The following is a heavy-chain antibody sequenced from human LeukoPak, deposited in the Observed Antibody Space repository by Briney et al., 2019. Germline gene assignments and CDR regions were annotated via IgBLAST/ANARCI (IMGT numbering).Heavy chain of an antibody. CDR2: INPSGGGT. Sequence: GASVKVSCKASGYTFTSYYIHWVRQAPGQGLEWMGVINPSGGGTSYAQKLQGRVTMTTDTSTSTAYMELRSLRSDDTAVYYCARCHYDILTGYYYALDYWGQGTLVTVSS. V-gene: IGHV1-46*01. J-gene: IGHJ4*02. CDR1: GYTFTSYY. CDR3: ARCHYDILTGYYYALDY. D-gene: IGHD3-9*01.